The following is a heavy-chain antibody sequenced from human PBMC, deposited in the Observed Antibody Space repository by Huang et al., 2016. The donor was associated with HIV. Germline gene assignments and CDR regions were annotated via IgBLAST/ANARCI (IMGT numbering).Heavy chain of an antibody. D-gene: IGHD3-10*01. V-gene: IGHV4-34*01. CDR3: ARAPHYGSGSYYY. CDR2: ITHSGST. Sequence: QVQLHQWGAGLLKPSETLSLTCAVYGGDFRGYYWSWIRQPPGKGLEWIGEITHSGSTNYNPSLKSRVTISEETSKNQFSLKLSSVTAADTAVYYCARAPHYGSGSYYYWGQGTLVTVSS. CDR1: GGDFRGYY. J-gene: IGHJ4*02.